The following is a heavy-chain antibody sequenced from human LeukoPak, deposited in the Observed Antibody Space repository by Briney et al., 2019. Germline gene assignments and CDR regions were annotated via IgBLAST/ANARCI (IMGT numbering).Heavy chain of an antibody. Sequence: PGGSLRLSCAASGFTFSSYAMTWVRQAPGKGLGWVSTISGSAGSTYYADSVKGRFTISRDNSKDTLYLQMNSLRAEETAVYYCAKVDDSGWPSHSHFDNWGQGTLVTVSS. J-gene: IGHJ4*02. CDR2: ISGSAGST. D-gene: IGHD6-19*01. CDR3: AKVDDSGWPSHSHFDN. CDR1: GFTFSSYA. V-gene: IGHV3-23*01.